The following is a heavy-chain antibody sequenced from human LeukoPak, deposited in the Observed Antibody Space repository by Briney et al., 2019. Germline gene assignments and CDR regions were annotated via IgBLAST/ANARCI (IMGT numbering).Heavy chain of an antibody. CDR1: GFTISSYW. CDR3: ARGGGLDV. CDR2: INHNGNVN. J-gene: IGHJ6*02. V-gene: IGHV3-7*03. D-gene: IGHD3-16*01. Sequence: PGGSLRLSCAVSGFTISSYWMHWARQAPGKGLEWVASINHNGNVNYYVDSVKGRFTISRDNAKNSLYLQMSNLRAEDTAVYFCARGGGLDVWGQGATVTVSS.